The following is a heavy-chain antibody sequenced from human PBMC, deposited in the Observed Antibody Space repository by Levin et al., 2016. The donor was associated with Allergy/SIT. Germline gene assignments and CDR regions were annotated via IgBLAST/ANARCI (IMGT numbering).Heavy chain of an antibody. Sequence: SVKVSCKASGGTFSNYGLTWVRQAPGQGLEWMGRIIPILGIAKYAQKFLGRVTITADKSTSTASMELSSLKSDDTAMYYCARDKGGILKYYYAMDVWGQGTTVTVSS. CDR1: GGTFSNYG. D-gene: IGHD2-15*01. CDR2: IIPILGIA. V-gene: IGHV1-69*04. CDR3: ARDKGGILKYYYAMDV. J-gene: IGHJ6*02.